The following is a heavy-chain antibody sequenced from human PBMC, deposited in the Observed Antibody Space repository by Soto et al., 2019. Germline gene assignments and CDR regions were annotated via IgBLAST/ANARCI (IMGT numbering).Heavy chain of an antibody. V-gene: IGHV1-69*13. J-gene: IGHJ5*02. CDR1: WVTFTTYG. Sequence: GASVKVSCKGSWVTFTTYGISWVRQAPGQGLEWMGGIIPIFGTANYAQKFQGRVTITADESTSTAYMELSSLRSEDTAVYYCAKTRQLNWFDPWGQGTLVTVSS. CDR2: IIPIFGTA. D-gene: IGHD1-1*01. CDR3: AKTRQLNWFDP.